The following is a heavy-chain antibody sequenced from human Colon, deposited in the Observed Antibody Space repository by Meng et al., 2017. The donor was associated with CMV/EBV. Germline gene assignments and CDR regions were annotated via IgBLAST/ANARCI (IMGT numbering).Heavy chain of an antibody. CDR3: ARAHYYYGMDV. CDR1: GGSFSGYY. V-gene: IGHV4-34*01. CDR2: INHSGST. Sequence: SETLSLTCAVYGGSFSGYYWSWIRQPPGKGLEWIGEINHSGSTNYNPSLKSRVTISVDTSKNQFSLKLSSVTAADTAVYYCARAHYYYGMDVWGQGTTVTVSS. J-gene: IGHJ6*02.